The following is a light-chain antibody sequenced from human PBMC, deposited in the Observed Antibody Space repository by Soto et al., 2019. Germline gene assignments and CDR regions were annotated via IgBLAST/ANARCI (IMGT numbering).Light chain of an antibody. V-gene: IGLV2-14*01. CDR1: SSDVGGYNY. J-gene: IGLJ2*01. CDR2: EVS. CDR3: SSYTNTGTLVV. Sequence: QSVLTQPASVSGSPGQSITISCTGTSSDVGGYNYVSWYQQHPGKAPNLMIYEVSNRPSGVSNRFSGSKSGNTASLTISGLQAEDEADYYCSSYTNTGTLVVFGGGTKVTVL.